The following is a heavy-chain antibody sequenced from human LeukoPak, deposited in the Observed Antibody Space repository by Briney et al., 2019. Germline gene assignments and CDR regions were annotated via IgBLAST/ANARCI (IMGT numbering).Heavy chain of an antibody. Sequence: GESLKISCKGSGYTFTTYWIGWVRQMPGKGLEWMGIIYPGDSDTRRSPSFQGQVTISADKSISTAYLQWSSLKASDTAMYYCARRAVAGTFDYWGQGTLVTVSS. J-gene: IGHJ4*02. CDR3: ARRAVAGTFDY. V-gene: IGHV5-51*01. D-gene: IGHD6-19*01. CDR1: GYTFTTYW. CDR2: IYPGDSDT.